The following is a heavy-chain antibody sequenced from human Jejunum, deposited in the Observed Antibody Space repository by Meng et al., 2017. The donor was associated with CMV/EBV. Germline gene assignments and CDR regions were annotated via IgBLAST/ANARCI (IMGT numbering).Heavy chain of an antibody. CDR1: GGSISSYY. CDR3: ARDPIAARQGDDFDV. J-gene: IGHJ3*01. CDR2: IKYMGGT. D-gene: IGHD6-6*01. Sequence: GGSISSYYWSWLRRRPGKGLEWIGYIKYMGGTSYNTSLKSRVTISIDTSRNRISLKMDSVTAADTAVYYCARDPIAARQGDDFDVWGQGTRVTVSS. V-gene: IGHV4-59*01.